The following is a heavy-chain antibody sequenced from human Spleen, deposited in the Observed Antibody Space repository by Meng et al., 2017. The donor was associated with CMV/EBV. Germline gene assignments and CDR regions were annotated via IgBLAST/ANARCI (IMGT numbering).Heavy chain of an antibody. CDR1: GITVSNYG. CDR2: IRYDGSNK. V-gene: IGHV3-30*02. CDR3: AKVDSDTLRFPYYYYPMDV. J-gene: IGHJ6*03. D-gene: IGHD3-9*01. Sequence: GESLKISCAASGITVSNYGIHWVRLAPGKGLEWVAFIRYDGSNKDYVGTVKGRFSVSRDNSRNLVYLQMHSLRAQDTAVYHCAKVDSDTLRFPYYYYPMDVWGGGTTVTVSS.